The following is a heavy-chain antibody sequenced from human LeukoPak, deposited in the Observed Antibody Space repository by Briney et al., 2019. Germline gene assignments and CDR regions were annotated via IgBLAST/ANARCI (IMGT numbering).Heavy chain of an antibody. CDR1: GGSISSGDFY. V-gene: IGHV4-31*03. Sequence: SETLSLTCTVSGGSISSGDFYWTWIRQNPGKGLEWIGETNHSGSTNYNPSLKSRVTISVDTSKNQFSLKLSSVTAADTAVYYCARGQGDPGYSSGWYVPRGPTQYYFDYWGQGTLVTVSS. CDR3: ARGQGDPGYSSGWYVPRGPTQYYFDY. CDR2: TNHSGST. J-gene: IGHJ4*02. D-gene: IGHD6-19*01.